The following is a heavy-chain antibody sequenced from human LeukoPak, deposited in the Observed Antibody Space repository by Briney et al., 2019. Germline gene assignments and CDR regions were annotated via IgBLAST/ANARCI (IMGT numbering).Heavy chain of an antibody. CDR2: ISGGGGNT. V-gene: IGHV3-23*01. J-gene: IGHJ5*02. Sequence: GGSLRLSCAASGFTFSSYAMRWVRQAPGKGLEWVSDISGGGGNTYYADSVKGRFSISRDNSKSTLYLQMDSLRADDMAVYYCAKERSWGQGTLVTVSS. CDR1: GFTFSSYA. CDR3: AKERS.